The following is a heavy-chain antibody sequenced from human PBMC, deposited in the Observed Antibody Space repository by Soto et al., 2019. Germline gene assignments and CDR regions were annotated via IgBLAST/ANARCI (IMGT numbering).Heavy chain of an antibody. CDR3: ARALPVYGSGRYYFDY. CDR1: GGSISSYY. Sequence: ETLSLTCTVSGGSISSYYWSWIRQPPGKGLEWIGYIYYSGSTNYNPSLKSRVTISVDTSKNQFSLKLSSVTAADTAVYYCARALPVYGSGRYYFDYWGQGTLVTVSS. J-gene: IGHJ4*02. CDR2: IYYSGST. V-gene: IGHV4-59*01. D-gene: IGHD6-19*01.